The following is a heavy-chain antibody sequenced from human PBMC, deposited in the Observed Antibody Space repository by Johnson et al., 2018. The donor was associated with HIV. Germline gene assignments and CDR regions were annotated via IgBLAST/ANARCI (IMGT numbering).Heavy chain of an antibody. V-gene: IGHV3-30*02. CDR3: ARADSGYSNYEAFDI. CDR2: ARYDGSKK. CDR1: GFFFSTYG. Sequence: QVQLVESGGGVVQPGGSLRLSCAASGFFFSTYGMHWVRQPPGKGLEWVAIARYDGSKKYYADSVKGRFTVSRDNSKNTLYLQMNGLRAEDTAVYYCARADSGYSNYEAFDIWGQGTMVTVSS. D-gene: IGHD4-11*01. J-gene: IGHJ3*02.